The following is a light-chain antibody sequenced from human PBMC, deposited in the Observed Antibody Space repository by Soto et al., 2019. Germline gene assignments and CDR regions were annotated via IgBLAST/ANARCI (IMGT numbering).Light chain of an antibody. CDR1: QSISSW. CDR2: KAS. V-gene: IGKV1-5*03. J-gene: IGKJ1*01. Sequence: DIQMTQSPSTLSASVGDRVTITCRASQSISSWLVWYQQKPGKAPKLLIYKASSLESGVQSRFSGSGSGTEFTLTISSLQPDDVATYYCQQYNSYPWMFGQGTKVEIK. CDR3: QQYNSYPWM.